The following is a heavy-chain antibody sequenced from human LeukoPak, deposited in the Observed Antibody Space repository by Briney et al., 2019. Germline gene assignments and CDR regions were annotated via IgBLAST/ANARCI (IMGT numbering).Heavy chain of an antibody. V-gene: IGHV3-11*01. CDR3: ARDGYNYFDF. D-gene: IGHD5-24*01. J-gene: IGHJ4*02. CDR2: ISSNGNTV. CDR1: GFTFRNYY. Sequence: PGGSLRLSCAASGFTFRNYYMIWIRQAPGTGLEWLSYISSNGNTVYYADSVRGRFTVSRDNVKNSLFVEMNSLRVEDTAVYYCARDGYNYFDFWGQGTLVTVSS.